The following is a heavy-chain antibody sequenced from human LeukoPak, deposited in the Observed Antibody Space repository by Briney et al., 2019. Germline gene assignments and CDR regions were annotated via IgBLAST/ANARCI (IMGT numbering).Heavy chain of an antibody. V-gene: IGHV3-7*01. CDR3: ARAYNWNRFDP. CDR2: MRQDGSDM. Sequence: HPGGSLTLSCAVSGFTSNTAWLTWVRQAPGKGPEWVADMRQDGSDMYYLDSVRGRFIISGNIVKNSVSLHMNRLTVEDTAMYYCARAYNWNRFDPWGQGTLVTVSS. CDR1: GFTSNTAW. D-gene: IGHD1-20*01. J-gene: IGHJ5*02.